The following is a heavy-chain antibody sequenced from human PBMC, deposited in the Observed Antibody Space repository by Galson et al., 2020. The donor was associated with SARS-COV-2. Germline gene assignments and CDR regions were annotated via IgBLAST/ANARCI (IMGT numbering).Heavy chain of an antibody. J-gene: IGHJ4*02. CDR1: GFTFSSYA. V-gene: IGHV3-30*04. CDR3: ARDGQTSSGWAFDY. D-gene: IGHD6-19*01. CDR2: ISYDGSNK. Sequence: GGSLRLSCAASGFTFSSYAMHWVRQAPGKGLEWVAVISYDGSNKYYADSVKGRFTISRDNSKNTVYLQMNNLRADDTAVYYCARDGQTSSGWAFDYWGQGTLVTVSS.